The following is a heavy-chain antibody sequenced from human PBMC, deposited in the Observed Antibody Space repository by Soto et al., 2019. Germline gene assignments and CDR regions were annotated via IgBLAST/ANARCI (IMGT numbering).Heavy chain of an antibody. CDR1: GFTFTKNA. V-gene: IGHV1-3*05. D-gene: IGHD3-16*02. Sequence: QVQLVQSGAEEKRTGASVTLSCKASGFTFTKNAIHWVRQAPGQRPEWMGWINAGNGNTKYLQKFQRRVTIIRDTSATTVNMELTSLRSEDTAVYYCARSAVSPFGGLIVPFDYWGQGTMVTVSS. CDR2: INAGNGNT. CDR3: ARSAVSPFGGLIVPFDY. J-gene: IGHJ4*02.